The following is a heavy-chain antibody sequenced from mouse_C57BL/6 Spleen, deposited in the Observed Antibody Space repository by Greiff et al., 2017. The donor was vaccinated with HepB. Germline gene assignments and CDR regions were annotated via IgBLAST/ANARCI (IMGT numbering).Heavy chain of an antibody. D-gene: IGHD1-1*01. J-gene: IGHJ2*01. CDR3: ARDYGSSYYFDY. Sequence: QVQLQQPGAELVKPGASVKMSCKASGYTFTSYWITWVKQRPGQGLEWIGDIYPGSGSTNYNEKFKSKATLTVDTSSSTAYMQLSSLTSEDSAVYHCARDYGSSYYFDYWGQGTTLTVSS. CDR2: IYPGSGST. CDR1: GYTFTSYW. V-gene: IGHV1-55*01.